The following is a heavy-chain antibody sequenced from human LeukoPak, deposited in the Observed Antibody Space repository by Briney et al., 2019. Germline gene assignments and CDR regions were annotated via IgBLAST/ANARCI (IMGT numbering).Heavy chain of an antibody. J-gene: IGHJ4*02. CDR2: FDPEDGET. Sequence: GASVKVSCKVSGYTLTELSMHWVRQAPGKGLEWMGGFDPEDGETIYAQKFQGRVTMTEDTSTDTAYMELSSLRSEDTAVYYCATPLIAARADPFDYWGQGTLVTVSS. CDR1: GYTLTELS. CDR3: ATPLIAARADPFDY. D-gene: IGHD6-6*01. V-gene: IGHV1-24*01.